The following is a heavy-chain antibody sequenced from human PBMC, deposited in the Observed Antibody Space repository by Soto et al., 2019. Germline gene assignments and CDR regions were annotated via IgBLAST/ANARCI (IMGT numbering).Heavy chain of an antibody. D-gene: IGHD3-3*01. CDR3: ARDGEVFWSGYKYYYGMDV. CDR1: GYTFTSYG. Sequence: QVQLVQSGAEVKKPGASVKVSCKASGYTFTSYGISWVRQAPGQGLEWMGWISAYNGNTNYAQKFQGRVTMTTDTSTSTAYMELRSLRSDHTAVYYCARDGEVFWSGYKYYYGMDVWGQGTTVTVSS. V-gene: IGHV1-18*01. J-gene: IGHJ6*02. CDR2: ISAYNGNT.